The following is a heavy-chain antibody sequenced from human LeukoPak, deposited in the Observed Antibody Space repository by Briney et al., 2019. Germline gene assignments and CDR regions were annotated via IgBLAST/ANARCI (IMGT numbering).Heavy chain of an antibody. CDR1: GYTLTEFS. J-gene: IGHJ4*02. V-gene: IGHV1-24*01. Sequence: ASVKVSCKVSGYTLTEFSMHWVRRVPGKGLEWMGGFDPEDGETIYAQKFQGRVTMTEDTSSDTAYMELSSLRSDDTAVYFCTAITAAGQRGSSFDYWGQGTLVTVSS. D-gene: IGHD6-13*01. CDR3: TAITAAGQRGSSFDY. CDR2: FDPEDGET.